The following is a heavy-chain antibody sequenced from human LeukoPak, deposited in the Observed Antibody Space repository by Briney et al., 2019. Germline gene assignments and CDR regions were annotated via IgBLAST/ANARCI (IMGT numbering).Heavy chain of an antibody. J-gene: IGHJ4*02. V-gene: IGHV4-61*02. CDR1: GGSISSGSYY. Sequence: SETLSLTCTVSGGSISSGSYYWSWIRQPAGKGLEWIGRIYTSGSTNYNPSLKSRVTISVDTSKNQFSLKLSSVTAADTAVYYCARHTYGDYDPLHFDYWGQGTLVTVSS. D-gene: IGHD4-17*01. CDR3: ARHTYGDYDPLHFDY. CDR2: IYTSGST.